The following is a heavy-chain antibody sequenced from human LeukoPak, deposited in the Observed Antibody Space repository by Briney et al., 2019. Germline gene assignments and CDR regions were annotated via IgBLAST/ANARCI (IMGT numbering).Heavy chain of an antibody. J-gene: IGHJ4*02. CDR2: ISAYNGNT. V-gene: IGHV1-18*01. Sequence: ASVKVSCKASGYTFSDYGISWVRQAPGQGLEWMGWISAYNGNTNYAQKLQGRVTMTTDTSTSTAYMELRSLRSDDTAVYYCAREFGHCSGDNCFYFFDLWGQGSQVIVSS. CDR3: AREFGHCSGDNCFYFFDL. CDR1: GYTFSDYG. D-gene: IGHD2-15*01.